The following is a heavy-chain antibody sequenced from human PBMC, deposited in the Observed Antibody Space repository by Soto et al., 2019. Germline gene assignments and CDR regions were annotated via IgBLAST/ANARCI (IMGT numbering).Heavy chain of an antibody. V-gene: IGHV1-18*04. CDR3: ARAPQTVAGAGIWY. J-gene: IGHJ4*02. CDR2: ISGYNGDT. Sequence: QVQLVQSGAEVKKPGASVKVSCKASGYTFTSYGISWVRQAPGQGLEWMGWISGYNGDTNYAQKLQGRVTMTTDTSTNTAYMELRSLRADYTAVYYCARAPQTVAGAGIWYWGQGTLVTVSS. D-gene: IGHD6-13*01. CDR1: GYTFTSYG.